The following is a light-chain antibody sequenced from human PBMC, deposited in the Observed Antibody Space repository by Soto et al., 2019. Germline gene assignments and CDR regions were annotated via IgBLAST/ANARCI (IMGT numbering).Light chain of an antibody. CDR3: QHYNNYSEA. Sequence: DIQMTQSPSTLSGSVGDRVTITCRASQTISSWLASYQQKPGKAPKLLIYKASTSNSGSQSRFSGSDCGTEFPHTLSSLQPDDFATSYCQHYNNYSEASGQGTKVELK. CDR1: QTISSW. CDR2: KAS. J-gene: IGKJ1*01. V-gene: IGKV1-5*03.